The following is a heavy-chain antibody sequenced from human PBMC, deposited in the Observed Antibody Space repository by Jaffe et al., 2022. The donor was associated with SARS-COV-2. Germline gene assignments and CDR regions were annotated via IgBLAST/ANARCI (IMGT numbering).Heavy chain of an antibody. D-gene: IGHD2-15*01. CDR3: ARLSTFYSGNSQADDY. J-gene: IGHJ4*02. Sequence: EVQLVESGGGLIQPGGSLRLSCAASGIIVSSNYMSWVRQTPGKGLEWVSVIYSGGTTYYADSMKGRFTISRDNSKNTVNLQLNSLRAEDTGVYYCARLSTFYSGNSQADDYWGQGTVVTVSS. CDR1: GIIVSSNY. V-gene: IGHV3-53*01. CDR2: IYSGGTT.